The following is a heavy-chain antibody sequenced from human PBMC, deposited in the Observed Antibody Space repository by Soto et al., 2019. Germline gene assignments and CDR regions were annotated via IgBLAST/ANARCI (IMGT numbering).Heavy chain of an antibody. J-gene: IGHJ4*02. Sequence: KPVGSLRLSCAASGFTFSSYSMNWVRQAPGKGLEWVSSISSSSSYIYYADSVKGRFTISRDNAKNSLYLQMNSLRAEDTAVYYCARGRGSGSYSLYWGQGTLVTVSS. V-gene: IGHV3-21*01. CDR2: ISSSSSYI. D-gene: IGHD1-26*01. CDR1: GFTFSSYS. CDR3: ARGRGSGSYSLY.